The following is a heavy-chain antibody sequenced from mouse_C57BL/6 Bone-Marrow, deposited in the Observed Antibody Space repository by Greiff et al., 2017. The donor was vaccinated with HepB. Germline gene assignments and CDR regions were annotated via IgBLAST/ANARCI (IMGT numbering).Heavy chain of an antibody. CDR3: ARSGPYLYFDV. Sequence: VQLQQSGPELVKPGASVKISCKASGYAFSSYWINWVKQRPGKGLEWSGRIYPGDGDTNSNGKFKGKATLTADKSSSTAYMQLISLTSEDSAVYFYARSGPYLYFDVWGTGTTVTVSS. V-gene: IGHV1-82*01. CDR2: IYPGDGDT. CDR1: GYAFSSYW. J-gene: IGHJ1*03.